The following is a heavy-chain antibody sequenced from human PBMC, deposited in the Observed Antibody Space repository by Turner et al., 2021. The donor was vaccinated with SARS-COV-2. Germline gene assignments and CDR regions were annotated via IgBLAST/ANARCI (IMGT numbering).Heavy chain of an antibody. CDR2: IYYSGSS. CDR1: GGPISSSSYY. V-gene: IGHV4-39*01. D-gene: IGHD5-18*01. J-gene: IGHJ4*02. Sequence: QLHLQESGPGLGKHSETLSLTCTVPGGPISSSSYYWGWIRHPPGKGLAWIGNIYYSGSSYYNPSLKSRVTISVDTSKNQFSLKLSSVTAADTAVYYCASYSRGYSYDEAFDYWGQGTLVTVSS. CDR3: ASYSRGYSYDEAFDY.